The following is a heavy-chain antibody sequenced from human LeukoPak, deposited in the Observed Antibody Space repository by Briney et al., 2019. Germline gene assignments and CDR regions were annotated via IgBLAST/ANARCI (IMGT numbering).Heavy chain of an antibody. CDR3: ARRIQLWLGGYYFDY. CDR2: INPSGGST. J-gene: IGHJ4*02. Sequence: ASVKVSCKASGYTFNSYYMHWVRQAPGQGLEWMGIINPSGGSTSYAQKFQGRVTMTRDTSTSTVYMELSSLRSEDTAVYYCARRIQLWLGGYYFDYWGQGTLVTVSS. CDR1: GYTFNSYY. D-gene: IGHD5-18*01. V-gene: IGHV1-46*02.